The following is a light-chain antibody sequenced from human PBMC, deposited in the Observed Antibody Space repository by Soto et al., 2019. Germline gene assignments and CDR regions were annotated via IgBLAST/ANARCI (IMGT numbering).Light chain of an antibody. CDR3: QQTSSPPWT. J-gene: IGKJ1*01. CDR2: AAS. Sequence: SQSPYSVTASIGDRVSISCRTSQTVSTYLNWYQHKPGRGPTLLIYAASSLHSGVPSRFSGSGSGTDFTLTIGILQPEDFATYYCQQTSSPPWTFGQVTKVDI. CDR1: QTVSTY. V-gene: IGKV1-39*01.